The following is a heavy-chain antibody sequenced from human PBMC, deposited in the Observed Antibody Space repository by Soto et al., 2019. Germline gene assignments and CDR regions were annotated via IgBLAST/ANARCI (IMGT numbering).Heavy chain of an antibody. Sequence: EVQLVESGGGLVQPGRSLRLSCAASGFTFDDYAMHWVRQAPGKGLEWVSGISWNSGSIGYADSVKGRFTISRDNANTSLYLQRNHVGAEDTALYYCAKDGTRRTPGDYSGMDVWGQCATVTVSS. V-gene: IGHV3-9*01. CDR3: AKDGTRRTPGDYSGMDV. D-gene: IGHD1-1*01. J-gene: IGHJ6*02. CDR1: GFTFDDYA. CDR2: ISWNSGSI.